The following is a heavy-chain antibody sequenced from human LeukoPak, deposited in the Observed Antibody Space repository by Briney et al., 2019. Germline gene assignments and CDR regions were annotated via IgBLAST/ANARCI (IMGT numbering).Heavy chain of an antibody. CDR1: GYTFTGYY. V-gene: IGHV1-2*02. CDR2: INPNSGGT. CDR3: ARAYGGDSELDY. D-gene: IGHD4-23*01. J-gene: IGHJ4*02. Sequence: ASVKVSCKASGYTFTGYYMHWVRQAPGQGLEWMGWINPNSGGTNYAQKFQGRVTMTRDTSISTAYMELSRLRSDDTAVYYCARAYGGDSELDYWGQGTLVTVSS.